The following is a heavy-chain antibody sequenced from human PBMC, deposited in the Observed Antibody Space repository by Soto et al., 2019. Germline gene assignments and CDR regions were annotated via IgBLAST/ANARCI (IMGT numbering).Heavy chain of an antibody. CDR2: INPSSGET. Sequence: ASVKVSCKASGYTFIDYFIQWVRQAPGQGLEWMGWINPSSGETTYAQKFQGRVTMTRDTSISTAYMDLITLRSDDTAIYYCVRGLKWRELDYWGQGTPVTVSS. CDR1: GYTFIDYF. J-gene: IGHJ4*02. V-gene: IGHV1-2*02. D-gene: IGHD2-15*01. CDR3: VRGLKWRELDY.